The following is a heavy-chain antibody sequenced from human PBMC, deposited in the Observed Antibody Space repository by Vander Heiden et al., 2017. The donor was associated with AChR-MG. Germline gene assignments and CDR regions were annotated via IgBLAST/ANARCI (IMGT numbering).Heavy chain of an antibody. CDR1: GFTFSAHA. CDR2: ISNDGENK. Sequence: QVQLVESGGGVVRPGRPLRLSCASSGFTFSAHALQWVRPAPGKGLEWVASISNDGENKNYAESVKGRFYISRDNSKRSLSLLVNSLRSQDTAMYFCAKILTDTSGWENVDFCGQGTLVTVSS. D-gene: IGHD6-19*01. J-gene: IGHJ4*02. V-gene: IGHV3-30*18. CDR3: AKILTDTSGWENVDF.